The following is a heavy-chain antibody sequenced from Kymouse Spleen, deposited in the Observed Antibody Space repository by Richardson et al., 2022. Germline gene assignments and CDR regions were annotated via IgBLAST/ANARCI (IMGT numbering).Heavy chain of an antibody. CDR2: INHSGST. CDR3: ARGPYNWRYYYYGMDV. Sequence: QVQLQQWGAGLLKPSETLSLTCAVYGGSFSGYYWSWIRQPPGKGLEWIGEINHSGSTNYNPSLKSRVTISVDTSKNQFSLKLSSVTAADTAVYYCARGPYNWRYYYYGMDVWGQGTTVTVSS. J-gene: IGHJ6*02. V-gene: IGHV4-34*01. D-gene: IGHD1-20*01,IGHD1-7*01. CDR1: GGSFSGYY.